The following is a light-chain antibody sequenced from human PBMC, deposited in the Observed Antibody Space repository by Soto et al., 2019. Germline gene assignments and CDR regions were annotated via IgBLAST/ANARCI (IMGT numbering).Light chain of an antibody. CDR1: TSDVGGFNY. CDR3: CSYTIRSTLV. J-gene: IGLJ2*01. V-gene: IGLV2-14*01. Sequence: QSVLTQPASVSGSPGQSITISCTGTTSDVGGFNYVSWYQQHPDKAPKLIIFEVTDRPSGVSNRFSGSKSGNTASLTISGLQSEDEAEYYCCSYTIRSTLVFGGGTKRTVL. CDR2: EVT.